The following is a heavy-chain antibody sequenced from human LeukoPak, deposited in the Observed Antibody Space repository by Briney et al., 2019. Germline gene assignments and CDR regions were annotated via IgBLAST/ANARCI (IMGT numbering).Heavy chain of an antibody. J-gene: IGHJ4*02. V-gene: IGHV1-24*01. D-gene: IGHD6-13*01. CDR3: ATDRYSGSWYYFDY. CDR1: GYTLTELS. CDR2: FDPEDGET. Sequence: ASVKVSCTVSGYTLTELSMHWVRQAPGKGLEWMGGFDPEDGETIYAQKFQGRVTMTEDTSTDTAYMELSSLRSEDTAVYYCATDRYSGSWYYFDYWGQGTLVTVSS.